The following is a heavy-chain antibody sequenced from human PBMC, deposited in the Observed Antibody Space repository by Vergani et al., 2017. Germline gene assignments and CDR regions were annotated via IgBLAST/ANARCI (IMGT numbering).Heavy chain of an antibody. CDR3: AGGNCGVNCPKYNWLAP. D-gene: IGHD2-21*01. Sequence: QVHLQESGPGVVKPSDTLSLTCTVSGGSMSDFYWTWIRQPAGRGLEWIGRIYPNGNGNYNESLRSRLTMSFDTSRSQFSLSLSSVTAADTAVYYCAGGNCGVNCPKYNWLAPWGRGILVTVSS. V-gene: IGHV4-4*07. J-gene: IGHJ5*02. CDR2: IYPNGNG. CDR1: GGSMSDFY.